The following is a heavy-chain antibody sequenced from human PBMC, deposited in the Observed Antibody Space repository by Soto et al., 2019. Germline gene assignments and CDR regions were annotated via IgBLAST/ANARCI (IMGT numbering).Heavy chain of an antibody. V-gene: IGHV3-30*18. CDR3: AKGALGVTWGAFDF. Sequence: QLVESGGGVVQPGKSLRLSCAASGFTFSTYGMHWVRQAPGKGLEWVAVISHDGSKHYYGDSVKGRFTISRDNSKNSLYLQINNVRPEDTARYYCAKGALGVTWGAFDFWGQGTLVAVSS. D-gene: IGHD1-26*01. CDR1: GFTFSTYG. J-gene: IGHJ3*01. CDR2: ISHDGSKH.